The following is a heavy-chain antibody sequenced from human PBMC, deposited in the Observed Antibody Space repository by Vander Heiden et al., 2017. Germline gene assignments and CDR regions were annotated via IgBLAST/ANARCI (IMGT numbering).Heavy chain of an antibody. CDR1: GFTFSNYA. V-gene: IGHV3-23*01. Sequence: EVQLSESGGGLVQPGGSLRPSCAASGFTFSNYAMSWVRQAPGKGLEWVSVIRDGGGSTDYADSVKGRFTISRDNSQNTLYLQMNSLRGEDTAVYFCAKGRRDTCYSAVDHWGQGTLVTVSS. CDR3: AKGRRDTCYSAVDH. CDR2: IRDGGGST. D-gene: IGHD2-21*02. J-gene: IGHJ4*02.